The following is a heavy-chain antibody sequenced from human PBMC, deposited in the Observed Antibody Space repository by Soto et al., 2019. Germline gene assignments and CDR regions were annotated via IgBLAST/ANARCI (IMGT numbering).Heavy chain of an antibody. CDR1: GESFGDYF. J-gene: IGHJ6*03. Sequence: SETLSLTCVVSGESFGDYFWSWIRQPPGMALEWIGEINHLGSINYNPSLKSRVTMSVDTSKNQFSLTLNSVTAADTATYYCARGGISHWAYFYYMDVWDRGTTVTVS. CDR3: ARGGISHWAYFYYMDV. D-gene: IGHD2-21*01. CDR2: INHLGSI. V-gene: IGHV4-34*01.